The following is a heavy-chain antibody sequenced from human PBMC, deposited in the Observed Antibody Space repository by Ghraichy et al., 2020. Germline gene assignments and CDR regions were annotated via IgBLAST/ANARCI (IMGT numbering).Heavy chain of an antibody. J-gene: IGHJ1*01. CDR1: GGSISTTRYY. V-gene: IGHV4-39*01. D-gene: IGHD6-19*01. CDR2: LSYRGTP. CDR3: AGHLGPYVGSGWF. Sequence: SETLSLTCTVSGGSISTTRYYWGWIRQPPGKGLEWITSLSYRGTPYNNPSLRSRVTMSLDTSKNQISLKLNSVTAADTAVYYCAGHLGPYVGSGWFWGQGTLVTVSS.